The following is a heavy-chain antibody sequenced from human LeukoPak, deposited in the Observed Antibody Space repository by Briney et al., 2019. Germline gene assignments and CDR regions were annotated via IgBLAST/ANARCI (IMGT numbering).Heavy chain of an antibody. V-gene: IGHV3-23*01. J-gene: IGHJ4*02. CDR3: AKSPLRTRILLDY. Sequence: GGSLRLSCAASGFTFSTYAMSWVRQAPGKGLEWGSTISSSGGSTYYAYSVKGRFTISRDNSKNTLYLQMNSLRADDTAVYYCAKSPLRTRILLDYWGQGTLVTVSS. CDR2: ISSSGGST. D-gene: IGHD3-3*01. CDR1: GFTFSTYA.